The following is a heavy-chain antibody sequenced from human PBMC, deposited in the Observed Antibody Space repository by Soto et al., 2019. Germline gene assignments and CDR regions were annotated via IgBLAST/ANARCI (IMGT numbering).Heavy chain of an antibody. Sequence: PXGSLKIWGAASGFTLDGYSMNWFRQAPGKGLEWISYISSLSSPRYYAESVEGRFIISRDNAKNSLYLQMNSLRDEDTAVYFCVREDILGARSFDYWGQGTRVTVSS. CDR1: GFTLDGYS. CDR3: VREDILGARSFDY. J-gene: IGHJ4*02. D-gene: IGHD1-26*01. CDR2: ISSLSSPR. V-gene: IGHV3-48*02.